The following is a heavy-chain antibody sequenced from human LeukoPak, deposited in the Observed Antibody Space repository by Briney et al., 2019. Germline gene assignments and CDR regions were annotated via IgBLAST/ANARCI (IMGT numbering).Heavy chain of an antibody. CDR2: INQDGTEK. D-gene: IGHD3-10*01. Sequence: GGSLRLSCADSGFTLSNYWMSWVRQAPGKGLEWVANINQDGTEKYYVDSVRGRFTISRDNAKNSLHLQMNSLRAEDTAVYYCARGRGIDYWGQGTLVTVSS. CDR3: ARGRGIDY. CDR1: GFTLSNYW. V-gene: IGHV3-7*04. J-gene: IGHJ4*02.